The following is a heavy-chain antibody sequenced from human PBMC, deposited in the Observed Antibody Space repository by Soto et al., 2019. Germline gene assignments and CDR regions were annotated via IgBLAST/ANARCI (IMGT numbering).Heavy chain of an antibody. J-gene: IGHJ4*02. V-gene: IGHV4-39*01. Sequence: QLQLQESGPRLVKPSETLSLTCTVSGGSIGDTNSYWGWIRQPPGKGLESIGTVYYRGSPYYNPSLKGRVTISVDASKNQFSLRLSSVTASDTAVYYCARHRGSGPSTAAAILDFWGRGALVTVSS. D-gene: IGHD6-13*01. CDR2: VYYRGSP. CDR3: ARHRGSGPSTAAAILDF. CDR1: GGSIGDTNSY.